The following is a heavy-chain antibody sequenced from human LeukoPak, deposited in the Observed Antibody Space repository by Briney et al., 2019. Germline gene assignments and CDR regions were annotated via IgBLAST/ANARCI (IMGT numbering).Heavy chain of an antibody. D-gene: IGHD2-15*01. CDR3: VEFYCSGGSCLDY. V-gene: IGHV3-23*01. J-gene: IGHJ4*02. Sequence: GGSLRLSCTASGFTFSIYAMNWVRRAPGKGLEWVSAISGSGDSTYYADSVKGRFTISRDNSKNTLYLQMNSLRGEDTAVYYCVEFYCSGGSCLDYWGQGTLVTVSS. CDR1: GFTFSIYA. CDR2: ISGSGDST.